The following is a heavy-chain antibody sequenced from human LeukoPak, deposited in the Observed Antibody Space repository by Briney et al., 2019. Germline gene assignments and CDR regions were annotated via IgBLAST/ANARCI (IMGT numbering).Heavy chain of an antibody. J-gene: IGHJ4*02. CDR3: ARDTSGSYPITYFDS. V-gene: IGHV3-21*01. Sequence: GGSLRLSCVASGFTFSSDSMNWVRQAPGEGMEWVSYTDSTNGYIYYADSVKGRFTISRDNAKNSLYLQMNSLSAEDTAVYYCARDTSGSYPITYFDSWGQGALVTVSS. CDR1: GFTFSSDS. CDR2: TDSTNGYI. D-gene: IGHD3-10*01.